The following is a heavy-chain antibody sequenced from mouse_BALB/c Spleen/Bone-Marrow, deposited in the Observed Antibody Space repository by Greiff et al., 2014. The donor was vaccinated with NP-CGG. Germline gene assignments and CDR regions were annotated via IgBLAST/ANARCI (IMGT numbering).Heavy chain of an antibody. V-gene: IGHV14-3*02. CDR3: ARSGDYGSSFAY. CDR1: GFNIKDTY. CDR2: IDPANGNT. J-gene: IGHJ3*01. Sequence: EVQLQQSGAELVKPGASVKLSCTASGFNIKDTYMHWVKQRPEQGLEWIGRIDPANGNTKYDPKFQGKATITADTSSNTAYLQLSSQTSEDTAVYYCARSGDYGSSFAYWGQGTLVTVSA. D-gene: IGHD1-1*01.